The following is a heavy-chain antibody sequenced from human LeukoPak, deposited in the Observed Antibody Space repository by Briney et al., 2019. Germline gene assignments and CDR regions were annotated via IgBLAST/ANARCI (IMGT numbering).Heavy chain of an antibody. CDR3: TGITTAMDVDY. CDR1: GFTFSSYQ. CDR2: ISSSGSTI. V-gene: IGHV3-48*03. J-gene: IGHJ4*02. Sequence: GGSLRLSCAASGFTFSSYQMNWVRQAPGKGLQWVSYISSSGSTIYYADSVKGRFTISRDNAKNSLYLQMNSLRAEDTAVYYCTGITTAMDVDYWGQGTLVTVSS. D-gene: IGHD5-18*01.